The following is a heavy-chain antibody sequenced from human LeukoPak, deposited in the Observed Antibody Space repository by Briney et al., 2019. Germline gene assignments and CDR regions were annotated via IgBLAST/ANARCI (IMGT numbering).Heavy chain of an antibody. CDR3: ARGPLGTRPGFDY. J-gene: IGHJ4*02. V-gene: IGHV3-30*04. D-gene: IGHD1-1*01. Sequence: GGSLRLSCAASGFTFSSYAMSWVRQAPGKGLEWVAVISYDGSNKYYADSVRGRFTISRDNSKNTLYLQMNSLRAEDTAVYYCARGPLGTRPGFDYWGQGTLVTVSS. CDR2: ISYDGSNK. CDR1: GFTFSSYA.